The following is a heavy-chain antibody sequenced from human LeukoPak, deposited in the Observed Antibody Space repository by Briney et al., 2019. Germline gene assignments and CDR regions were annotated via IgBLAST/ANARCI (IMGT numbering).Heavy chain of an antibody. V-gene: IGHV4-39*01. CDR2: IYYSGST. Sequence: SETLSLTCTVSGDSISSSSYYWGWIRQPPGKGLEWIGSIYYSGSTYYNPSLKSRVTISVDTSKNQFSLKLSSVTAADTAVYYCAKALSSALYSSSWYPFDYWGQGTLVTVSS. CDR1: GDSISSSSYY. CDR3: AKALSSALYSSSWYPFDY. J-gene: IGHJ4*02. D-gene: IGHD6-13*01.